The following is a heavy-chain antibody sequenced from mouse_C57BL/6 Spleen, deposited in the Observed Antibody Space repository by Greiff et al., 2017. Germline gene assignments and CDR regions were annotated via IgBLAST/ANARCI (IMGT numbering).Heavy chain of an antibody. CDR3: TPLITTVVSPPY. CDR2: IDPENGDT. J-gene: IGHJ3*01. V-gene: IGHV14-4*01. D-gene: IGHD1-1*01. CDR1: GFNIKDDY. Sequence: VQLKESGAELVRPGASVKLSCTASGFNIKDDYMHWVKQRPEQGLEWIGWIDPENGDTEYASKFQGKATITADTSSNTAYLQLSSLTSEDTAVYYCTPLITTVVSPPYWGQGTLGTVSA.